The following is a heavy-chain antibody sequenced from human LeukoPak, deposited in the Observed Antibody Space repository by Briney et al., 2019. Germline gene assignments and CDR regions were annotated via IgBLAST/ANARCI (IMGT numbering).Heavy chain of an antibody. CDR3: ARASYYDILTGLYYFDY. V-gene: IGHV4-34*01. CDR1: GGSISGYY. CDR2: INHSGST. J-gene: IGHJ4*02. D-gene: IGHD3-9*01. Sequence: SETLSLTCTVSGGSISGYYWSWIRQPPGKGLEWIGEINHSGSTNYNPSLKSRVTISVDTSKNQFSLKLSSVTAADTAVYYCARASYYDILTGLYYFDYWGQGTLVTVSS.